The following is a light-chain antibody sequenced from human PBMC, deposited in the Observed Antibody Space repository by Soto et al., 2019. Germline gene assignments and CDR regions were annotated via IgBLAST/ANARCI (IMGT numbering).Light chain of an antibody. J-gene: IGKJ1*01. V-gene: IGKV2-28*01. CDR1: QSLLHSNGYNY. Sequence: DVVITQSPLSLPVTPGEPASISSRSRQSLLHSNGYNYFEWYLQKPGQSPQLLIYLGSNCACGVPDRCSGSGSGTDFTLKISRVEAEDVGFYYCMLAQYIPWTFGQGTNVDIK. CDR2: LGS. CDR3: MLAQYIPWT.